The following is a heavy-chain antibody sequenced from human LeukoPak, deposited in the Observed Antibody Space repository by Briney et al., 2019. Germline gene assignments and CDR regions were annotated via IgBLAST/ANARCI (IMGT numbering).Heavy chain of an antibody. J-gene: IGHJ4*02. V-gene: IGHV1-2*02. Sequence: ASVKVSCKASGYTFTGYYMHWVRQAPGQGLEWMGWINPNSGGTNYAQKLQGRVTMTRDTSISTAYMELSRLRSDDTAVYYCASLRDFDWLLYPPPDYWGQGTLVTVSS. D-gene: IGHD3-9*01. CDR1: GYTFTGYY. CDR3: ASLRDFDWLLYPPPDY. CDR2: INPNSGGT.